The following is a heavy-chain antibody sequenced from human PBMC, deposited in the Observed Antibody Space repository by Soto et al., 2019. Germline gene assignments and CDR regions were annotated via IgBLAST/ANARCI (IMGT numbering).Heavy chain of an antibody. J-gene: IGHJ6*02. Sequence: SETLSLTCAVYGGSFSGYDWSWIRPPPGKGQEWIGEINHSGSTNDNPSLKSRVTISVDTSKNQFSLKLSSVTAAATAVYYCARAGERRLYYYYGMDVWGQGTTVTVS. V-gene: IGHV4-34*01. CDR1: GGSFSGYD. CDR2: INHSGST. D-gene: IGHD1-1*01. CDR3: ARAGERRLYYYYGMDV.